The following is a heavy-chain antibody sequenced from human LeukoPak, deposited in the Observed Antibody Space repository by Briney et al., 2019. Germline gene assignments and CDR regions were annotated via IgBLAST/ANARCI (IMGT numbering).Heavy chain of an antibody. J-gene: IGHJ4*02. Sequence: SQTLSLTCTVSGGSISSGGYYWSWIRQHPGKGLEWIGYIYYSGSTYYNPSLKSRVTISVDTSKNQFSLKLSSVTAADTAVYYCARVIVTIFGVVIYFDYWGQGTLVTVSS. CDR2: IYYSGST. D-gene: IGHD3-3*01. CDR1: GGSISSGGYY. CDR3: ARVIVTIFGVVIYFDY. V-gene: IGHV4-31*03.